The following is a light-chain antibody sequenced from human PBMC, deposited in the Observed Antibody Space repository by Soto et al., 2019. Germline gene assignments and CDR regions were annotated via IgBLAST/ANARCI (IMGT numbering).Light chain of an antibody. Sequence: QSPGDLCLSPRESAVLAKRASQSVGNNYLAWYQQKPGQAPRLLIYGAFSRATVFPDRFSSGGWGAVSALPISRLSDEAFAVYYCRQYGRSPRTFGGGTKVDIK. J-gene: IGKJ4*02. CDR3: RQYGRSPRT. CDR2: GAF. V-gene: IGKV3-20*01. CDR1: QSVGNNY.